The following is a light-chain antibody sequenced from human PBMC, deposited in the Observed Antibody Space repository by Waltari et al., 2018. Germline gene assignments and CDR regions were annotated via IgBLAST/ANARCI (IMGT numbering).Light chain of an antibody. V-gene: IGKV3-11*01. J-gene: IGKJ4*01. CDR2: DAS. CDR3: QQRGNWPLT. Sequence: DIVLTQSPPTLSLSPAERATLSCRASQSVRTYLAWYQQKPGQAPRLLIYDASNRATGIPDRFSGSGSGTDFALTISSLEPEDFAVYYCQQRGNWPLTFGGGTKVEIK. CDR1: QSVRTY.